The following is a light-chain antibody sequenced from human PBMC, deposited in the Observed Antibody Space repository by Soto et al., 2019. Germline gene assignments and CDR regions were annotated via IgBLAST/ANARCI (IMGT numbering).Light chain of an antibody. CDR1: QSITSW. J-gene: IGKJ1*01. V-gene: IGKV1-5*01. Sequence: DIQMTQSPSTLSASVGDRVTITCRASQSITSWLAWYQQKPGKAPKLLIYDASSLESGVPPRFSGSGSGTEFTLTISSLQPDDFATYYCQHYNSYPWTVGQGTKVDIK. CDR2: DAS. CDR3: QHYNSYPWT.